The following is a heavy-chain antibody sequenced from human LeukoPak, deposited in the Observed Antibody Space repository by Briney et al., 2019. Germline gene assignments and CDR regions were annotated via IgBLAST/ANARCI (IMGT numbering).Heavy chain of an antibody. Sequence: GGSLRLSCAASGFTFSSYGMHWVRQAPGKGLEWVALISYDGSNKYYADSVKGRFTISRDNSKNTLYLQMNSLRAEDTAVYYCTSKEYYYGSGSPRGGDYWGQGTLVTVSS. D-gene: IGHD3-10*01. CDR1: GFTFSSYG. CDR2: ISYDGSNK. CDR3: TSKEYYYGSGSPRGGDY. V-gene: IGHV3-30*03. J-gene: IGHJ4*02.